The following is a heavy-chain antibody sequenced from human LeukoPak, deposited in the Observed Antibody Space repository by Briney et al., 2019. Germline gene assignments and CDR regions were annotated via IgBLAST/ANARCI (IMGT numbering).Heavy chain of an antibody. J-gene: IGHJ4*02. CDR1: GGSFSGYY. Sequence: SPSETLSLTCAVYGGSFSGYYWSWIRQHPGKGLEWIGYIYYSGSTYYNPSLKSRVTISVDTSKNQFSLKLSSVTAADTAVYYCARDQEYSYGYFDYWGQGTLVTVSS. D-gene: IGHD5-18*01. CDR3: ARDQEYSYGYFDY. CDR2: IYYSGST. V-gene: IGHV4-31*11.